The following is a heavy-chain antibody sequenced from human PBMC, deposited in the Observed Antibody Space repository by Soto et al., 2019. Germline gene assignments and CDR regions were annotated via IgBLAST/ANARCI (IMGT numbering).Heavy chain of an antibody. CDR2: ITSDSSDI. CDR1: GFTFSSYW. V-gene: IGHV3-21*01. Sequence: PGGFLRPSCAASGFTFSSYWMSWVRQAPGKGLEWVASITSDSSDIYYEDSVKGRFTISRDNGENSLYLQMTSLGAEDTGVYYCATTYCSGGYCFSSEYWGQGVLVTVSS. CDR3: ATTYCSGGYCFSSEY. D-gene: IGHD2-15*01. J-gene: IGHJ4*02.